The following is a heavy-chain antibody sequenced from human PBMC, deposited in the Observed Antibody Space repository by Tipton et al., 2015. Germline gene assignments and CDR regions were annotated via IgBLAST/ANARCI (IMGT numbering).Heavy chain of an antibody. CDR1: GYSFNNYW. V-gene: IGHV5-51*01. D-gene: IGHD2-21*01. CDR2: IYPDDSDS. J-gene: IGHJ3*02. CDR3: SGRGCSGDDCNHEAFDI. Sequence: VQLVQSGAEEKKSGESLKISCKASGYSFNNYWIGWVRQMPGKGLEWMGIIYPDDSDSTYSPSFRGLVTFSVANSITTAYLQWSSLEDSDTAMYYCSGRGCSGDDCNHEAFDIWGQGTMATFSS.